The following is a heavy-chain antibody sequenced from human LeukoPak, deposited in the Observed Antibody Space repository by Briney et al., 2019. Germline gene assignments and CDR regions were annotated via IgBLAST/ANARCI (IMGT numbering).Heavy chain of an antibody. CDR1: GGSFSGYY. D-gene: IGHD3-22*01. CDR2: INHSGST. J-gene: IGHJ4*02. V-gene: IGHV4-34*01. CDR3: ARGKINYYDSSGYPPFFDY. Sequence: SETLSLTCAVYGGSFSGYYWSWIRQPPGKGLEWIGEINHSGSTNYNPSLKSRVTISVDTSKNQFSLKLSSVTAADTAVYYCARGKINYYDSSGYPPFFDYWGQGTLVTASS.